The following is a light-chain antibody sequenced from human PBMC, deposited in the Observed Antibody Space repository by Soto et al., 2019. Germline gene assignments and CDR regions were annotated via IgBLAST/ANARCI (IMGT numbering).Light chain of an antibody. V-gene: IGLV2-14*01. CDR1: SSDVGAYNY. CDR3: SSYTSTSTLV. CDR2: EVS. Sequence: QSALTQPASVSGFPGQSITISCTGTSSDVGAYNYVSWYQQHPGKAPKLMIYEVSNRPSGVSNRFSGSKSGDTASLTISGRQVEDEADYYCSSYTSTSTLVFGGGTKVTVL. J-gene: IGLJ2*01.